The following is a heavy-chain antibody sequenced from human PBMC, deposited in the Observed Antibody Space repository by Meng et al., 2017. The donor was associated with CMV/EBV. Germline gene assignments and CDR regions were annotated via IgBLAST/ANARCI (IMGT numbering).Heavy chain of an antibody. CDR1: GYTFTSYA. Sequence: VSVKVSCKASGYTFTSYAMHWVRQAPGQRLEWMGWSNAGNGNTKYSQEFQGRVTMTRDTSTSTVYMELSSLRSEDTAVYYCARGDYSGYDRPGYGMDVWGQGTTVTVSS. J-gene: IGHJ6*02. D-gene: IGHD5-12*01. V-gene: IGHV1-3*02. CDR3: ARGDYSGYDRPGYGMDV. CDR2: SNAGNGNT.